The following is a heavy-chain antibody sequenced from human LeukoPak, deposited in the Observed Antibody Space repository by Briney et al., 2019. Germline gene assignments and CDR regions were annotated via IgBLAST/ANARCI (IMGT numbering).Heavy chain of an antibody. Sequence: PGGSLRLSCAASGFTFSSYGMHWVRQAPGKGLEWVAVISYDGSNKYYADSVKGRFTISRDNSKNTLYLQMNSLRAEDTAVYYCAKDIVLMVYAIRGYYYGMDVWGQGTTVTVSS. CDR3: AKDIVLMVYAIRGYYYGMDV. J-gene: IGHJ6*02. CDR1: GFTFSSYG. V-gene: IGHV3-30*18. D-gene: IGHD2-8*01. CDR2: ISYDGSNK.